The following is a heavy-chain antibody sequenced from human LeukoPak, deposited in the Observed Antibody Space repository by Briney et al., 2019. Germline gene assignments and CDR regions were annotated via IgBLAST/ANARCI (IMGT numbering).Heavy chain of an antibody. CDR2: IRYDGSNK. J-gene: IGHJ4*02. Sequence: GGFLRLSCAASGFTFSSYGMHWVRQAPGQGLEWVAFIRYDGSNKYYADSVKGRFTISRDNSKKTLYLQTNSLRAEDTAVYYCANIDGGWHGPLAPPPSSNYWGQGTLVTVSS. D-gene: IGHD6-19*01. CDR3: ANIDGGWHGPLAPPPSSNY. V-gene: IGHV3-30*02. CDR1: GFTFSSYG.